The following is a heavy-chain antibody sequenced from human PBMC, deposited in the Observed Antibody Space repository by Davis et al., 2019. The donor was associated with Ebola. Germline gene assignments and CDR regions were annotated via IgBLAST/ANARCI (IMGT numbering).Heavy chain of an antibody. Sequence: ASVTVSCMASLYTFPNYYMHWVRQAPGQGLAWMGMINPYDGRTIYAQKFQGRVTVTRDTSTTTVYMDLSSLRSEDTALYYCTTPGGQDSGYDVFDIWGQGTMVTVSS. CDR3: TTPGGQDSGYDVFDI. D-gene: IGHD5-12*01. J-gene: IGHJ3*02. CDR2: INPYDGRT. CDR1: LYTFPNYY. V-gene: IGHV1-46*03.